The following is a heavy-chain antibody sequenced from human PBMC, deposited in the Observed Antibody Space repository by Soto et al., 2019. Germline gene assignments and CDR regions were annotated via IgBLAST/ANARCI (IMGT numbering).Heavy chain of an antibody. V-gene: IGHV3-23*01. Sequence: PGGSLRLSCAASGFTFSSYAMSWVRQAPGKGLEWVSAISGSGGSTYYADSVKGRFTISRDNSKNTLYLQMNSLRAEDTAVYYCAKPQVRGVIITSLYDWGQGTLVNVAS. D-gene: IGHD3-10*01. CDR2: ISGSGGST. CDR1: GFTFSSYA. CDR3: AKPQVRGVIITSLYD. J-gene: IGHJ4*02.